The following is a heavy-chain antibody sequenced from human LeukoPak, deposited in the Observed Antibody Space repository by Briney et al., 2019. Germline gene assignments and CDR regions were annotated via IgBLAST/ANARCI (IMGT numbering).Heavy chain of an antibody. V-gene: IGHV4-59*01. CDR1: GGSISSYY. D-gene: IGHD2-8*01. CDR2: IYYSGST. J-gene: IGHJ4*02. Sequence: PSETLSLTCTVSGGSISSYYWSWIRQPPGKGLEGMGYIYYSGSTNYNPSLKSRVTISVDKSKNQFSLKLSSVTAAGTAVYYCARGDHGFVLDYWGQGTLVTVSS. CDR3: ARGDHGFVLDY.